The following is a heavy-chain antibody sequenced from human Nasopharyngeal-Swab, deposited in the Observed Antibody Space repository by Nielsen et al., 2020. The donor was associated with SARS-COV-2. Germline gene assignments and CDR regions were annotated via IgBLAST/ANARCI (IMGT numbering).Heavy chain of an antibody. CDR1: GFTFGSYG. CDR3: AKPASGSYFSDFDY. V-gene: IGHV3-30*18. CDR2: ISYDGYNK. D-gene: IGHD1-26*01. Sequence: GESLKISCAASGFTFGSYGMHWVRQAPGKGLEWVAVISYDGYNKYYADSVKGRFTISRDNSKNTLYLQMNSLRAEDMAVYYCAKPASGSYFSDFDYWGQGTLVTVSS. J-gene: IGHJ4*02.